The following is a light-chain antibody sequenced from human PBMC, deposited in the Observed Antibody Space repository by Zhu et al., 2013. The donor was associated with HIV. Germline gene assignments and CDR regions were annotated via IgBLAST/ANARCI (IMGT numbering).Light chain of an antibody. V-gene: IGKV1-17*02. Sequence: DIQVTQSPSSLSASIGDRVTITCRTSQAIRSDLAWYQQRPGKPPKRLIYGASELQSGIPSRFSGRGSGTDFSLTITYLQPEDSATYYCLQHHAYPWTFGQGTRV. J-gene: IGKJ1*01. CDR3: LQHHAYPWT. CDR1: QAIRSD. CDR2: GAS.